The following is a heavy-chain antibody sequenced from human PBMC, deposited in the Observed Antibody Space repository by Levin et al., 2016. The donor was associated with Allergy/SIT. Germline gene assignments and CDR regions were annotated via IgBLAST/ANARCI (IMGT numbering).Heavy chain of an antibody. J-gene: IGHJ4*02. CDR3: ARGDGRRSRKWIWDY. D-gene: IGHD2-2*03. CDR2: ISAYNGNT. Sequence: WVRQAPGQGLEWMGWISAYNGNTNYAQKLQGRVTMTTDTSTSTAYMELRSLRSDDTAVYYCARGDGRRSRKWIWDYWGQGTLVTVSS. V-gene: IGHV1-18*01.